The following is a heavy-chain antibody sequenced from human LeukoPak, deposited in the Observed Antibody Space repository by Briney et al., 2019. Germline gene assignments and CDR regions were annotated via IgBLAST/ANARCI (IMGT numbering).Heavy chain of an antibody. CDR2: ISDDGTNK. V-gene: IGHV3-30*04. CDR3: AREGYYDSSGLGYNWFDP. Sequence: PGGSLRLSCAASGFTFNRHAMHWVRQAPGKGLEWVAVISDDGTNKHHADSVMGRFTISRDNSKNRLYLQMNSLRTEDTAVYYCAREGYYDSSGLGYNWFDPWGQGTLVTVSS. J-gene: IGHJ5*02. D-gene: IGHD3-22*01. CDR1: GFTFNRHA.